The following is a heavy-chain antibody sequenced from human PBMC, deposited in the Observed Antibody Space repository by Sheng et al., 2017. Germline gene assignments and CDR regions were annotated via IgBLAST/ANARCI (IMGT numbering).Heavy chain of an antibody. D-gene: IGHD6-13*01. CDR1: GDSITSSNYY. Sequence: QLQLQESGPGLVKPSETLSLTCSVSGDSITSSNYYWGWIRQPQGKGLEWIGSINYSGRTFYNPPLKSRPTISRDTAKNQISLKLSSVTAADTAVYYCATYSRSWGRVDYWGQGTLVTVSS. J-gene: IGHJ4*02. CDR2: INYSGRT. V-gene: IGHV4-39*07. CDR3: ATYSRSWGRVDY.